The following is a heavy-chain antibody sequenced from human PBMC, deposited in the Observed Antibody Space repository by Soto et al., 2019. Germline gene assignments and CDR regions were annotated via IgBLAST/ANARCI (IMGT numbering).Heavy chain of an antibody. V-gene: IGHV4-39*01. D-gene: IGHD6-19*01. Sequence: SETLSLTCTVSGGSISSSSYYWGWIRQPPGNGLEWIGSIYYSGSTYYNPSLKSRVTISVDTSKNQFSLKLSSVTAADTAVYYCARLRGIAVAGRGGYFDYWSQGALVTVSS. CDR1: GGSISSSSYY. CDR3: ARLRGIAVAGRGGYFDY. J-gene: IGHJ4*02. CDR2: IYYSGST.